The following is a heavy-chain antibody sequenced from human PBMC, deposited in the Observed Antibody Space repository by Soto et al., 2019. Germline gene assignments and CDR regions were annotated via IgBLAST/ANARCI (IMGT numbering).Heavy chain of an antibody. CDR2: IYYSGST. CDR1: GGSMSSGDYY. Sequence: PSETLSLTCAVSGGSMSSGDYYWSWIRQPPGKGLEWIGYIYYSGSTYYNPSLKSRVTISVDTSKNQFSLKLSSVTAADTAVYYCARGSTVDYGMDVWGQGTTVTVSS. D-gene: IGHD4-17*01. CDR3: ARGSTVDYGMDV. V-gene: IGHV4-30-4*01. J-gene: IGHJ6*02.